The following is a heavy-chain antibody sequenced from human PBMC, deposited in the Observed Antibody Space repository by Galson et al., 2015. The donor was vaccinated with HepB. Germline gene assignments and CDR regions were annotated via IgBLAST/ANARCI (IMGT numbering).Heavy chain of an antibody. CDR1: GYSFTSYW. J-gene: IGHJ4*02. Sequence: QSGAEVKKPGESLKISCKGSGYSFTSYWIGRVRQMPGKGLEWMGIIYPGDSDTRYSPSFQGQVTISADKSISTAYLQWSSLKASDTAMYYCARQIPGYGDYARPFDYWGQGTLVTVSS. CDR2: IYPGDSDT. CDR3: ARQIPGYGDYARPFDY. D-gene: IGHD4-17*01. V-gene: IGHV5-51*01.